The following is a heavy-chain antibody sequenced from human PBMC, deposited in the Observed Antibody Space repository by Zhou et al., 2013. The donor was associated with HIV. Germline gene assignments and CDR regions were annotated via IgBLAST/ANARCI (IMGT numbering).Heavy chain of an antibody. Sequence: QVQLQESGPGLVKPSETLSLTCTVSGGSITSHYYSWIRQTPGRGLEWIGYIYYSGTTEYNPSLKSRVTMSVDTSKNQFSXRLGSVTAADTAVYYCARDWRYHDRSGYYTSYWYFDLWGRGHPGHCLL. V-gene: IGHV4-59*11. CDR1: GGSITSHY. D-gene: IGHD3-22*01. J-gene: IGHJ2*01. CDR3: ARDWRYHDRSGYYTSYWYFDL. CDR2: IYYSGTT.